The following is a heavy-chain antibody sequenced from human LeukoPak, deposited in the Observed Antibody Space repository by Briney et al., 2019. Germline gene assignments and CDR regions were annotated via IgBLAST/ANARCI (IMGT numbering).Heavy chain of an antibody. CDR2: IYPGDSDT. Sequence: GESLKISCQGSGYSFINYWIGWVRQLPGKGLEWMGIIYPGDSDTRYSPSFQGQVTISADKSISTAYLQWSSLEASDTAMYYCARRGTVAATFAYWGQGTLVTVSS. V-gene: IGHV5-51*01. D-gene: IGHD6-19*01. CDR1: GYSFINYW. CDR3: ARRGTVAATFAY. J-gene: IGHJ4*02.